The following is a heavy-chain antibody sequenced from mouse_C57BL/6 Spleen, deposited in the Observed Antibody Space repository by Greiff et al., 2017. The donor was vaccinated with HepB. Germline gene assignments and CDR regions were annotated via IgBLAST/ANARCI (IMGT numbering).Heavy chain of an antibody. V-gene: IGHV1-55*01. CDR3: ARGAYYYGSSPYYYAMDY. Sequence: QVHVKQSGAELVKPGASVKMSCKASGYTFTSYWITWVKQRPGQGLEWIGDIYPGSGSTNYNEKFKSKATLTVDTSSSTAYMQLSSLTSEDSAVYYCARGAYYYGSSPYYYAMDYWGQGTSVTVSS. CDR1: GYTFTSYW. CDR2: IYPGSGST. D-gene: IGHD1-1*01. J-gene: IGHJ4*01.